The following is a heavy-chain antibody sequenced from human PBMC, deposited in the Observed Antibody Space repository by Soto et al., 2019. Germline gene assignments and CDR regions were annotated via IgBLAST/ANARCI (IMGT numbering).Heavy chain of an antibody. J-gene: IGHJ5*02. Sequence: QVQLVQSGAEVKKPGASGKVSCKASGYTFTSYGISGVRPAPEQGLEWMGWISAYNGNTNYAQTLQGRVTMTTDTSTSTAYMELRRLRSDDTAVYYCARALSGRPPGGNPNWCDPWCEGTLVTVS. D-gene: IGHD1-26*01. CDR2: ISAYNGNT. CDR1: GYTFTSYG. V-gene: IGHV1-18*04. CDR3: ARALSGRPPGGNPNWCDP.